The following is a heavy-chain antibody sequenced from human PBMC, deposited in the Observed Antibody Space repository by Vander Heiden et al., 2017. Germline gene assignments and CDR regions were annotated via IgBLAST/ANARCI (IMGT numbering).Heavy chain of an antibody. D-gene: IGHD4-17*01. J-gene: IGHJ4*02. CDR1: GFTSSSYG. CDR3: ARENKRVGGDYRNFDY. CDR2: IWYDGSNK. Sequence: QVQLLESGGGVVQPGRSLRPSCAASGFTSSSYGMHRVRTAPGKGLEWVAVIWYDGSNKYYADAVKGRFTISRDNSKNTLYLQMNSLRAEDTAVYYCARENKRVGGDYRNFDYWGQGTLVTVSS. V-gene: IGHV3-33*01.